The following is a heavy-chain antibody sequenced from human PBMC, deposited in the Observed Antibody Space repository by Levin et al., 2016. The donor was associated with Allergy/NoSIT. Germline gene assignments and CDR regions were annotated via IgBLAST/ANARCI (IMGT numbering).Heavy chain of an antibody. J-gene: IGHJ4*02. Sequence: ASVKVSCKASGYTFIGYYMYWVRQAPGHGLEWMGWILPSSGATNYAQRFQDRVTLTRDTSINTVYMELSRLTFDDTAVYYCARFTSRSSRFDYWGQGTLVTVSS. CDR1: GYTFIGYY. CDR2: ILPSSGAT. V-gene: IGHV1-2*02. CDR3: ARFTSRSSRFDY. D-gene: IGHD6-6*01.